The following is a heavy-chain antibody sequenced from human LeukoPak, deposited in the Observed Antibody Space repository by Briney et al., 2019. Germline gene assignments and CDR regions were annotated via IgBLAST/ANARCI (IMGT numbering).Heavy chain of an antibody. D-gene: IGHD1-26*01. V-gene: IGHV3-23*01. CDR2: ISGSGGST. Sequence: GGSLRLSCAASGFTFSSYAMSWVRQAPGKGLEWVSGISGSGGSTYYADSVKGRFTISRDNSQNTLYLQMNSLRAEDTAVYYCVSGVGNSGRSYWGQGTLVTVSS. J-gene: IGHJ4*02. CDR3: VSGVGNSGRSY. CDR1: GFTFSSYA.